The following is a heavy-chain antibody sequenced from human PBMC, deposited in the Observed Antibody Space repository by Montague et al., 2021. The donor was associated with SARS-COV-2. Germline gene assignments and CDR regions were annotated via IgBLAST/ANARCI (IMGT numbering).Heavy chain of an antibody. CDR3: ARSYVLRFLEWLPYFDY. Sequence: SLSLAASGFTFSSYEMNWVRQAPGKGLEWVSYISSSGSTIYYADSVKGRFTISRDNAKNSLYLQMNSLRAEDTAVYDCARSYVLRFLEWLPYFDYWGQGTLVTVSS. CDR2: ISSSGSTI. D-gene: IGHD3-3*01. CDR1: GFTFSSYE. V-gene: IGHV3-48*03. J-gene: IGHJ4*02.